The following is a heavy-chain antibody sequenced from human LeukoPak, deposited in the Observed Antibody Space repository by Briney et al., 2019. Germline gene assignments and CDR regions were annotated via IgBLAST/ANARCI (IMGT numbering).Heavy chain of an antibody. Sequence: SETLSLTCTVSVGSISSSSYYWGWIRQPPGKGLEWIGSIYYSGSTYYNPSLKSRVTISVDTSKNQFSLKLSSVTAADTAVYYCASALPHYYDSSGNDAFDIWGQGTMVTVSS. D-gene: IGHD3-22*01. J-gene: IGHJ3*02. V-gene: IGHV4-39*01. CDR2: IYYSGST. CDR1: VGSISSSSYY. CDR3: ASALPHYYDSSGNDAFDI.